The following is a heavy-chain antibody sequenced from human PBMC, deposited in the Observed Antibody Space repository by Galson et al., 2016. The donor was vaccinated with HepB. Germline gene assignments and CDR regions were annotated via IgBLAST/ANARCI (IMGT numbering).Heavy chain of an antibody. CDR3: AKDEGFYNGMDF. D-gene: IGHD2-2*02. V-gene: IGHV4-61*01. J-gene: IGHJ6*02. CDR1: GGSVSSASHY. CDR2: ISDSEST. Sequence: SETLSLTCTVSGGSVSSASHYWSWVRQPTGKGLEWIGYISDSESTNYNPSLKGRVTISFDRSKNQFSLRLNSVIAADTAVYYCAKDEGFYNGMDFWGQGTTVTVSS.